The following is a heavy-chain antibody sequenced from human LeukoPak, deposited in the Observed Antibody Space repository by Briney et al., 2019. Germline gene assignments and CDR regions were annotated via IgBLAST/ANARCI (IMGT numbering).Heavy chain of an antibody. CDR1: GGSISSYY. CDR3: ARDRGSYRI. D-gene: IGHD1-26*01. V-gene: IGHV4-59*01. Sequence: SETLSLTCTVSGGSISSYYWSWIRQPPGKGLEWIGYIYYSGSTNYNPSLKSRVTISVDTSKNQFSLKLSSVTAADTAMYYCARDRGSYRIWGQGTMVTVSS. CDR2: IYYSGST. J-gene: IGHJ3*02.